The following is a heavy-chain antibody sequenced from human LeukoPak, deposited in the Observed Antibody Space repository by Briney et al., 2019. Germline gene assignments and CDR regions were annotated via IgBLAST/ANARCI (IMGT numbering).Heavy chain of an antibody. J-gene: IGHJ4*02. CDR2: IKQDGSEK. CDR3: ARDAPGVGSGRYPF. CDR1: GFTFSSDW. Sequence: PGGSLRLSCAASGFTFSSDWMSWVRQAPGKGLEWVANIKQDGSEKYYVDSLKGRFTISGDNAKNSLYLQMNCLRAEDTAVYYCARDAPGVGSGRYPFWGRGTLVTVSS. D-gene: IGHD3-10*01. V-gene: IGHV3-7*01.